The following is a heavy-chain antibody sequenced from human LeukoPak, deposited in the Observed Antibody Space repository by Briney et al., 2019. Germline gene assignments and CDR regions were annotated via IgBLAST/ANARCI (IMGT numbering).Heavy chain of an antibody. CDR2: IHYSGST. V-gene: IGHV4-59*01. CDR1: GGSISSYY. Sequence: SETLSLTCTVSGGSISSYYWSWIRQPPGKGLEWIGYIHYSGSTNYNPSLKSRVTISVDTSKNQFSLKLSSVTAADTAVYYCARDRSLGEQLEFDYWGQGTLVTVSS. CDR3: ARDRSLGEQLEFDY. D-gene: IGHD6-13*01. J-gene: IGHJ4*02.